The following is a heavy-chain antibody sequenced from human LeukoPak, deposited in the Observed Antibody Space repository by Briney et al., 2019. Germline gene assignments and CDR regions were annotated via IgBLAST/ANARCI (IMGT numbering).Heavy chain of an antibody. V-gene: IGHV5-51*01. CDR2: IYPGDSDT. CDR3: ARYEQQLVNADY. Sequence: GESLKISCKGSGYSFTNYWIGWVRQMPGKGLEWMGIIYPGDSDTRYSPSFQGQVTISADKSISTAYLQWTSLKASDTAIYYCARYEQQLVNADYWGRGTLVTVSS. CDR1: GYSFTNYW. D-gene: IGHD6-13*01. J-gene: IGHJ4*02.